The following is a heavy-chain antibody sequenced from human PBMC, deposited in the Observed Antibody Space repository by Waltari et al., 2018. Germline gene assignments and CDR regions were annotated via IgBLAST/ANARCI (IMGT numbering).Heavy chain of an antibody. Sequence: QVQLQQWGAGLLKPSETLSLTCAVYGASFSGYYWRRIRRPPGQGLEGIGEINHSGSTNDNPSLKSRVTISVDTSKNQFSLKLSSVTAADTAVYDCARGRRITIFGVGKNGMDVWGQGTTVTVSS. CDR1: GASFSGYY. CDR3: ARGRRITIFGVGKNGMDV. V-gene: IGHV4-34*01. CDR2: INHSGST. J-gene: IGHJ6*02. D-gene: IGHD3-3*01.